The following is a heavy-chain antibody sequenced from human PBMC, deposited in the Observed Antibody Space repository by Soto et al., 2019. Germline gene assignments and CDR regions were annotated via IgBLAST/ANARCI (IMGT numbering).Heavy chain of an antibody. Sequence: QVQLVQSGAEVKKPGSSVKVSCKASGGTFSSYAISWVRQAPGQGLEWMGGIIPIFGTANYAQKFQGRVTIPADEFPRNAYLELSSLRSEDTAVYYWARADSSGYYLQYGMDGWGQGTTVTVSS. CDR2: IIPIFGTA. CDR3: ARADSSGYYLQYGMDG. V-gene: IGHV1-69*01. D-gene: IGHD3-22*01. CDR1: GGTFSSYA. J-gene: IGHJ6*02.